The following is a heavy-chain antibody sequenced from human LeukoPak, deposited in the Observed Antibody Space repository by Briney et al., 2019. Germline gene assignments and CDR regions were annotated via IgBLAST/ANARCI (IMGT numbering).Heavy chain of an antibody. CDR3: ATVRQRAYYFDY. V-gene: IGHV4-59*01. CDR1: GGSISTYH. D-gene: IGHD1-1*01. Sequence: SETLSLTCTVSGGSISTYHWSWIRQPPGKGLEWIGNIYYSGSTNYNPSLKSRVTISVDTSKNQFSLKLSSVTAADTAVYYCATVRQRAYYFDYWGQGTLVTVSS. J-gene: IGHJ4*02. CDR2: IYYSGST.